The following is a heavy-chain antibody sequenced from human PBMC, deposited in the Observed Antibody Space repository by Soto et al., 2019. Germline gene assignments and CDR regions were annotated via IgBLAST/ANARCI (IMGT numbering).Heavy chain of an antibody. CDR3: XXXXXXXXXWFDP. Sequence: QITLKESGPTLVKPTQTLTLTCTFSGFSLTTRGVGVGWIRQPPGKALEWLALIYWDDDKRYSPSLKSRLTLTKDTSNNQVVLTMTNMDPADTATXXXXXXXXXXXXWFDPWGQGTLVTVSS. CDR1: GFSLTTRGVG. V-gene: IGHV2-5*02. J-gene: IGHJ5*02. CDR2: IYWDDDK.